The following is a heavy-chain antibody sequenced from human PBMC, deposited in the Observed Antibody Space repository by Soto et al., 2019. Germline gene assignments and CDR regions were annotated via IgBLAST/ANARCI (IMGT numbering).Heavy chain of an antibody. D-gene: IGHD3-3*01. J-gene: IGHJ6*01. Sequence: SVKTSCKASGRTFSSYAISWVRQAPGEWLEWMGGIIPIFGTANYAQKFQGRVTITAYESTSTAYMELSSLRSEDTAVYSFLLDHSATFGEESYYYGMDVWGRETTVRVSS. CDR3: LLDHSATFGEESYYYGMDV. CDR1: GRTFSSYA. CDR2: IIPIFGTA. V-gene: IGHV1-69*13.